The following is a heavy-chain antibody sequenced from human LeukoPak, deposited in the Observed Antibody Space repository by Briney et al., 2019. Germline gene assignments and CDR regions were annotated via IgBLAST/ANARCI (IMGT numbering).Heavy chain of an antibody. D-gene: IGHD3-10*01. CDR3: AKDGLWFGDLTYFDY. V-gene: IGHV3-30*18. CDR2: ISSDGSNK. Sequence: GGSLRRSCAASGFTFSNYGMHWVRQAPGKGLERMAVISSDGSNKYYADSVKGRFTISRDNSKNTLFLQMNSLRAEDTAVYYCAKDGLWFGDLTYFDYWCQGTLVTVSS. J-gene: IGHJ4*02. CDR1: GFTFSNYG.